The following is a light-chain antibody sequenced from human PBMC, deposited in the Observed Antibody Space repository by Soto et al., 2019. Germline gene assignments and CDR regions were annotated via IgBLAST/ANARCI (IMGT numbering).Light chain of an antibody. CDR2: GAS. CDR3: QQYNDWPRK. Sequence: ELFMTQSPAILSLSPVERATPSGLASQSVGINVAWYQQKPGQAPRLIIYGASTRATGSTARFSASGSATEFTLTISSLLSEDFAAYYCQQYNDWPRKCGKGTKGDIK. V-gene: IGKV3-15*01. CDR1: QSVGIN. J-gene: IGKJ1*01.